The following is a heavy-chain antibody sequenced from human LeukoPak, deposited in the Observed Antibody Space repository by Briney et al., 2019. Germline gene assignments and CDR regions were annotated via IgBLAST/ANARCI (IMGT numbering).Heavy chain of an antibody. CDR1: GFTFSNYA. CDR2: ISYDGTNK. D-gene: IGHD3-9*01. Sequence: RGSLSLSCAASGFTFSNYALRWVRQAPGKGLEWVAVISYDGTNKFYADSVRGRFTISRDNSKNTLFLQMNSLRPEDTAVYYCARGPDYDILADYFDYWGQGTLVTVSS. CDR3: ARGPDYDILADYFDY. V-gene: IGHV3-30*04. J-gene: IGHJ4*02.